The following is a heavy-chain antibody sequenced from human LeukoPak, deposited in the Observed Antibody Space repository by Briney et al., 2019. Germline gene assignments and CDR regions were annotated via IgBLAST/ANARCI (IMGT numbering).Heavy chain of an antibody. CDR2: INADSGNT. D-gene: IGHD3-22*01. CDR3: ARDPLNYYDSSASYRGDAFDM. CDR1: GYTFTGYY. Sequence: ASVKVSCKASGYTFTGYYMHWVRQAPGQGLEWMGWINADSGNTKYSQGFQGRVTITRDTSATTAYMELSSLRTEDMAVYYCARDPLNYYDSSASYRGDAFDMWGQGTMVTVSS. V-gene: IGHV1-3*03. J-gene: IGHJ3*02.